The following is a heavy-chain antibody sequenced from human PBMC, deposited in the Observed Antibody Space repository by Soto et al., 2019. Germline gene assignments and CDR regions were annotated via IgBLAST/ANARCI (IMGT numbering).Heavy chain of an antibody. J-gene: IGHJ3*01. D-gene: IGHD6-19*01. CDR1: GGSISSYY. CDR3: ARGHPQGWLTIPLDAFVL. V-gene: IGHV4-59*01. CDR2: IYYSGST. Sequence: SETLSLTCTVSGGSISSYYWSWIRQPPGKGLEWIGYIYYSGSTNYNPSLKSRVTISVDTSKNQFSLKLSSVTAADTAVYYCARGHPQGWLTIPLDAFVLWGQGTLVTVSS.